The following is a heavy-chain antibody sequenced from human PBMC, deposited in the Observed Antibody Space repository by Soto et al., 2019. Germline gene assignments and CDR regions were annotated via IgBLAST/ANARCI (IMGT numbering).Heavy chain of an antibody. CDR3: LVAGQGGY. Sequence: EVQLVESGGGLVQPGGSLKLSCAASGFTFSGSAMHWVRQASGKGLEWVGRIRSKANSYATAYAASVKGKFTISRDDSKNTAYLQMNSLKTEDTAVYYCLVAGQGGYWGQGTLVTVSS. D-gene: IGHD6-19*01. CDR1: GFTFSGSA. CDR2: IRSKANSYAT. V-gene: IGHV3-73*02. J-gene: IGHJ4*02.